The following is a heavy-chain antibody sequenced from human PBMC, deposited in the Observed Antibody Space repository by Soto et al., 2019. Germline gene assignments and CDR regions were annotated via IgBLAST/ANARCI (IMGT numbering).Heavy chain of an antibody. Sequence: QVQLVQSGAEVKKPGASVKVSCKASGYTFTSYGISWVRQAPGLGLEWMGWISVYNGDTKYAQKLQGRVTMTTDTSTSTAYMELRSLRSDDTAVYYCAKSSGAVAGYYFDYWGQGTLVAVSS. CDR1: GYTFTSYG. V-gene: IGHV1-18*04. CDR3: AKSSGAVAGYYFDY. J-gene: IGHJ4*02. CDR2: ISVYNGDT. D-gene: IGHD6-19*01.